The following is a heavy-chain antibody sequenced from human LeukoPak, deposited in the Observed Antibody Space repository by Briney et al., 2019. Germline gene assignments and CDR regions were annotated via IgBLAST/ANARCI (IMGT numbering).Heavy chain of an antibody. Sequence: SETLSLTCIVSGSSFSHYYWSWIRQSPGKGLEWIGNIYHSGNTNYNPSLTSRVTMSLDTSKNQFSLKLSSVTAADTALYYCARGVTVPGSKPEYFHHWGQGTLVTVSS. CDR2: IYHSGNT. V-gene: IGHV4-59*01. D-gene: IGHD6-19*01. CDR1: GSSFSHYY. J-gene: IGHJ1*01. CDR3: ARGVTVPGSKPEYFHH.